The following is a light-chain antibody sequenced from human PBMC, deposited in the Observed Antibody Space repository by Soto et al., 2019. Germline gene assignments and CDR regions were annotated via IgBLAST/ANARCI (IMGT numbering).Light chain of an antibody. J-gene: IGLJ2*01. Sequence: QSVLTQPASVSGSPGQSITISCTGSSSDVGAYNYVSWYQQHPGKAPRLMIYEVTNRPSGVSNRFSGSKSGNTASLTISGLRAEDEADYCCSSYTSGSTLVVFGGGTQLTVL. CDR3: SSYTSGSTLVV. CDR1: SSDVGAYNY. V-gene: IGLV2-14*01. CDR2: EVT.